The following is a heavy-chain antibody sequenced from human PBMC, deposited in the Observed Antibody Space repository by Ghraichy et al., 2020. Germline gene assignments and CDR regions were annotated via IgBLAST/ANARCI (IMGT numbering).Heavy chain of an antibody. Sequence: ETLSLTCAASGFTFSSFAMSWVRQAPGKGLEWVSGISGSGGSTYYADSVKGRFTISRDNSKTTLYLQMNSLRAEDTAVYYCARGKVDFDLWGRGTLVTVSS. CDR3: ARGKVDFDL. CDR2: ISGSGGST. CDR1: GFTFSSFA. V-gene: IGHV3-23*01. J-gene: IGHJ2*01.